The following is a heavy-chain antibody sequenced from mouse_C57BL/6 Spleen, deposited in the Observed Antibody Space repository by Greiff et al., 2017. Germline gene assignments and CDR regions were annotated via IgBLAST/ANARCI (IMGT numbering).Heavy chain of an antibody. J-gene: IGHJ2*01. CDR3: AREGYGSSFDY. CDR1: GYSITSGYY. Sequence: VQLKESGPGLVKPSQSLSLTCSVTGYSITSGYYWNWIRQFPGNKLEWMGYISYDGSNNYNPSLKNRISITRDTSKNQFFLKLNSLTTEDTATYYCAREGYGSSFDYWGQGTTLTVSS. V-gene: IGHV3-6*01. CDR2: ISYDGSN. D-gene: IGHD1-1*01.